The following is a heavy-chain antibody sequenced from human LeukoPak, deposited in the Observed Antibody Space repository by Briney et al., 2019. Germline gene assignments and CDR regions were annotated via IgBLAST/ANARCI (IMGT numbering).Heavy chain of an antibody. Sequence: PGGSLRLSCAASGFTVSSNYMSWVRQAPGKGLEWVSFIYSGGSTYYADSVKGRFTISRDNSKNTLYLQVNSLRAEDTAVYYCARLYGDYVNWFDPWGQGTLVTVSS. V-gene: IGHV3-53*01. D-gene: IGHD4-17*01. CDR3: ARLYGDYVNWFDP. CDR1: GFTVSSNY. J-gene: IGHJ5*02. CDR2: IYSGGST.